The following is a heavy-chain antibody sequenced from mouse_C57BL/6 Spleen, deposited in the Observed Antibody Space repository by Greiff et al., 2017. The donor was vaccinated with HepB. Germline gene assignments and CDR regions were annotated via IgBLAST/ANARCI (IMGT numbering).Heavy chain of an antibody. V-gene: IGHV7-1*01. J-gene: IGHJ4*01. CDR2: SRNKANDYTT. CDR3: ARDAPYLHYAMDY. CDR1: GFTFSDFY. D-gene: IGHD5-1-1*01. Sequence: EVKLVESGGGLVQSGRSLRLSCATSGFTFSDFYMEWVRQAPGKGLEWIAASRNKANDYTTEYSASVKGRFIVSRDTSQSILYLQMNALRAEDTAIYYCARDAPYLHYAMDYWGQGTSVTVSS.